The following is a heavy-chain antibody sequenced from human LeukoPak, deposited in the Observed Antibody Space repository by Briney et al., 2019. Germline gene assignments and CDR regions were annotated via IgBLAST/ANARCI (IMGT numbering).Heavy chain of an antibody. J-gene: IGHJ6*02. CDR3: ARERGYSYGKPDYYYYGMDV. CDR1: GGSISSYY. V-gene: IGHV4-4*07. Sequence: KSSETLSLTCTVSGGSISSYYWSWIRQPAGKGLEWIGRIYTSGSTNYNPSLKSRVTMSVDTSKNQFSLKLSSVTAADTAVYYCARERGYSYGKPDYYYYGMDVWGQGTTVTVSS. CDR2: IYTSGST. D-gene: IGHD5-18*01.